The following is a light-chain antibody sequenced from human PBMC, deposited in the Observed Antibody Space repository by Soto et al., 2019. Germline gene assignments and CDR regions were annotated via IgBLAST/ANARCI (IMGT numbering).Light chain of an antibody. J-gene: IGKJ5*01. Sequence: EIVLTQSPGTLSLSPGERATLSCRASQSVRNNYLAWYQQRPGQAPRLLIYAASTRATGIPDRFSGSGSGTDFTLTISRLEPEDYAVYYCQQYGPSLITFGQGTRLEIK. CDR1: QSVRNNY. V-gene: IGKV3-20*01. CDR3: QQYGPSLIT. CDR2: AAS.